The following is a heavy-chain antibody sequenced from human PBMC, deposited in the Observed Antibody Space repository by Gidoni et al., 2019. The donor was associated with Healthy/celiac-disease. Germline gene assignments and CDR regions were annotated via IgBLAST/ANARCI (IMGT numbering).Heavy chain of an antibody. V-gene: IGHV3-21*01. CDR3: ARDYEDIVVVTAHYYYYGMDV. CDR1: GFTFISYS. D-gene: IGHD2-21*02. Sequence: EVQLVDSGVGLVKPGGSLRLSCAASGFTFISYSMNWVRQPPGKGLEWVSSISSSSSYIYYADSVKGRFTISRDNAKNSLYLQMNSLRAEDTAVYYCARDYEDIVVVTAHYYYYGMDVWGQGTTVTVSS. J-gene: IGHJ6*02. CDR2: ISSSSSYI.